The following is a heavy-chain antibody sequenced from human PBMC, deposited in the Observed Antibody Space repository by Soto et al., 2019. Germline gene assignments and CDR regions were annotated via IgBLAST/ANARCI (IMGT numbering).Heavy chain of an antibody. V-gene: IGHV3-13*01. D-gene: IGHD3-3*01. CDR3: AKSQEVGTRFLES. J-gene: IGHJ5*02. CDR2: IGTAGDT. Sequence: GGSLRLSCEASGFTFSGFDMHWVRQPTGKGLEWVSSIGTAGDTYYAVSVKGRFTISRDNAKNSLSLQMDSLRAGDMAVYFCAKSQEVGTRFLESWGQGTQVTVSS. CDR1: GFTFSGFD.